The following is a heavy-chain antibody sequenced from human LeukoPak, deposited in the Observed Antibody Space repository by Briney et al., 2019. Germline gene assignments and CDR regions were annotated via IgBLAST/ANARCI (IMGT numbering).Heavy chain of an antibody. Sequence: ASVKVSCKGSGYTFSNFGISWVRQAPGQGLEWMGWINAYNGDTDYAEKVQGRVTMTTDTSTSTAYMELRSLRSEDTAVYYCARDGLVPALYYWDFWGKGTRLTVSS. J-gene: IGHJ6*04. CDR1: GYTFSNFG. V-gene: IGHV1-18*01. CDR2: INAYNGDT. CDR3: ARDGLVPALYYWDF. D-gene: IGHD2-2*01.